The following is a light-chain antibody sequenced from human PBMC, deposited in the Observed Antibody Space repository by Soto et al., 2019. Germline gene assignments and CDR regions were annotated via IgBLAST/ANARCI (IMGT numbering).Light chain of an antibody. V-gene: IGKV3-11*01. CDR1: QSVRTY. J-gene: IGKJ5*01. CDR2: DAS. CDR3: QHRGNWPPIT. Sequence: EIVLTQSPATLSLSPGERATLSCRASQSVRTYLFWYQQKPGQSPRLLIYDASNRAAGIPARFSGSGSGTDFTLTISSLEPEDFAIYYCQHRGNWPPITFGQGTRLEIK.